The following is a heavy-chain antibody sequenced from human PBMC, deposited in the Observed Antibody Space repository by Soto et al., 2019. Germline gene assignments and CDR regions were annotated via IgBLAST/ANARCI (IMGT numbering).Heavy chain of an antibody. Sequence: QVQLVQSGGGVVQPGRSLRLSCAASGFTFRSYGMFWVRQAPGKGLEWVAAMLFDGSDKYADSVKGRFTISRDNSKNTLYLQMNSLRTEDTAVYYCAKGSYSGIYSDFDYWGQGTLVTVSS. J-gene: IGHJ4*02. CDR1: GFTFRSYG. CDR3: AKGSYSGIYSDFDY. V-gene: IGHV3-30*18. CDR2: MLFDGSDK. D-gene: IGHD1-26*01.